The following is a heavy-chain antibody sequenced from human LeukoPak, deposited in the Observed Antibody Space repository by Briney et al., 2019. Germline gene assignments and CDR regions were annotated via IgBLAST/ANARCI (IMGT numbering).Heavy chain of an antibody. Sequence: GGSLRLSCAASGFTFSSYWMSWVRQAPGKGLEWVSGMSDSGVSSYYADSVKGRFTISRDNSKNTLYLQMCSLRVEDTAVYYCAKASAGSSWYLGDDYWGQGSLVTVSS. CDR2: MSDSGVSS. J-gene: IGHJ4*02. V-gene: IGHV3-23*01. D-gene: IGHD6-13*01. CDR3: AKASAGSSWYLGDDY. CDR1: GFTFSSYW.